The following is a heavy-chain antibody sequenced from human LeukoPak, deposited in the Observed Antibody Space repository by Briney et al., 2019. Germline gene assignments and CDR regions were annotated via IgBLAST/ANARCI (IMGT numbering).Heavy chain of an antibody. Sequence: SETLSLTYTVSGYSISSGYYWGWIRQPPGKGLEWIGSIYHSGSTYYNPSLKSRVTISVDTSKNQFSLKLSSVTAADTAVYYCARAVGATNTNFDYWGQGTLVTVSS. V-gene: IGHV4-38-2*02. CDR1: GYSISSGYY. J-gene: IGHJ4*02. CDR3: ARAVGATNTNFDY. CDR2: IYHSGST. D-gene: IGHD1-26*01.